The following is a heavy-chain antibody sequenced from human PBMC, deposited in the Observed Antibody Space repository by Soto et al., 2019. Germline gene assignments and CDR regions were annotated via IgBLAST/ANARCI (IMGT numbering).Heavy chain of an antibody. Sequence: QVQLQESGPGLVKPSQTLSLTCTVSGGSIGSGGYYWSWIRQHPGKGLEWIGYFSYSGSTYYNPSLESRVIISVDTSKKHFSLNLSSVTAADTAVYYCASSGQWYGGNYYYGMEVWGQGTTVIVSS. V-gene: IGHV4-31*03. CDR2: FSYSGST. D-gene: IGHD1-26*01. CDR1: GGSIGSGGYY. J-gene: IGHJ6*02. CDR3: ASSGQWYGGNYYYGMEV.